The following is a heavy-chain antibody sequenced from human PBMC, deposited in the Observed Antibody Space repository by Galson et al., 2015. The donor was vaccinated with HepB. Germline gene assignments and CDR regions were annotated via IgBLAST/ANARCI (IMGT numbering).Heavy chain of an antibody. CDR1: GFTFSGFS. V-gene: IGHV3-21*06. CDR3: ARGLTGDSVFDY. Sequence: SLRLSCAASGFTFSGFSMNWVRQAPGKGLEWVSFISARSTYVYYAQSVKGRFTISRDNATSSVFLEMNNLRVDDTAVYYCARGLTGDSVFDYWGQGTVVPVSS. D-gene: IGHD4-17*01. CDR2: ISARSTYV. J-gene: IGHJ4*02.